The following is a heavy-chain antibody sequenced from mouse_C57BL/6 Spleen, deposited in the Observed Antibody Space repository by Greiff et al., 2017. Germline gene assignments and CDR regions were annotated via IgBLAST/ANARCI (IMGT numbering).Heavy chain of an antibody. CDR3: ARHPNWDEGYFDY. V-gene: IGHV5-12*01. Sequence: EVQGVESGGGLVQPGGSLKLSCAASGFTFSDYYMYWVRQTPEKRLEWVAYISNGGGSTYYPDTVKGRFTISRDNAKNTLYLQMSRLKSEDTAMYYCARHPNWDEGYFDYWGQGTTLTVSS. D-gene: IGHD4-1*02. CDR1: GFTFSDYY. CDR2: ISNGGGST. J-gene: IGHJ2*01.